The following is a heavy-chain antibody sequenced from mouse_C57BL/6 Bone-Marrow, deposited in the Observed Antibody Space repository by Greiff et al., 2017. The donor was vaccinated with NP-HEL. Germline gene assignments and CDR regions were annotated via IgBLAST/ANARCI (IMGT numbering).Heavy chain of an antibody. CDR1: GYTFTSYG. J-gene: IGHJ3*01. CDR3: ARQTFNKGAY. V-gene: IGHV1-81*01. D-gene: IGHD1-3*01. Sequence: VQLVESGAELARPGASVKLSCKASGYTFTSYGISWVKQRTGQGLEWIGEIYPRSGNTYYNEKFKGKATLTADKSSSTAYMELRSLTSEDSAVYFCARQTFNKGAYWGQGTLVTVSA. CDR2: IYPRSGNT.